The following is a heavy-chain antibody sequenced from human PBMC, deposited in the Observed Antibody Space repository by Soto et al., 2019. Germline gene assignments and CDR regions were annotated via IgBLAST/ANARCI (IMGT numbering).Heavy chain of an antibody. V-gene: IGHV1-3*01. CDR2: INAGNGNT. D-gene: IGHD5-18*01. CDR1: GYTFTSYA. J-gene: IGHJ4*02. CDR3: ARGLNGYLHYFDY. Sequence: ASVKVSCKASGYTFTSYAMHWVRQAPGQRLEWMGWINAGNGNTKYSQKFQGRVTITRDTSASTAYMELSSLRSEDTAVYYCARGLNGYLHYFDYWGQGTLVTVSS.